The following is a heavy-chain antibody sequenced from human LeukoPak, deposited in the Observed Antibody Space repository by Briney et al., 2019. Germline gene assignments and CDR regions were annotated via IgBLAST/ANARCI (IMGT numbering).Heavy chain of an antibody. Sequence: GGSLRLSCAASGFTFSDSAMNWVRRAPGKGLEWLSLINFSGGNTYYADSMKGRFTISRDNSKDTLYLQMNSLRAEDTAIYYCARDIESSTWGLGTMVTVSS. CDR3: ARDIESST. CDR2: INFSGGNT. J-gene: IGHJ3*01. V-gene: IGHV3-23*01. CDR1: GFTFSDSA. D-gene: IGHD1-26*01.